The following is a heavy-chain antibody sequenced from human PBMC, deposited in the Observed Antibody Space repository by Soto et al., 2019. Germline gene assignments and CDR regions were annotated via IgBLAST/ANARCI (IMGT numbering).Heavy chain of an antibody. CDR3: ARGNHRWLQLWYFDL. J-gene: IGHJ2*01. CDR1: GGTFSSYT. V-gene: IGHV1-69*12. Sequence: QVQLVQSGAEVKKPGSSVTVSCKASGGTFSSYTISWVRQAPGQGREWMGGIIAIFGTANYSQKFQGRVTITADESTITAYMELSSLRSEDTAVYYCARGNHRWLQLWYFDLWGRGTLVTVSS. CDR2: IIAIFGTA. D-gene: IGHD5-12*01.